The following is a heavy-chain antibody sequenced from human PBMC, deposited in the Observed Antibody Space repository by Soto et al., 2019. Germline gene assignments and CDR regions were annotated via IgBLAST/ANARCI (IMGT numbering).Heavy chain of an antibody. V-gene: IGHV3-30*18. CDR2: ISYDGSNK. CDR3: AKAYGDYDYYYGMDV. J-gene: IGHJ6*02. D-gene: IGHD4-17*01. CDR1: GFTFSSYG. Sequence: GGSLRLSCAASGFTFSSYGMHWVRQAPGKGLEWVAVISYDGSNKYYADSVKGRFTISRDNSKNTLYLQMNSLRAEDTAVYYCAKAYGDYDYYYGMDVWGQGXTVTVYS.